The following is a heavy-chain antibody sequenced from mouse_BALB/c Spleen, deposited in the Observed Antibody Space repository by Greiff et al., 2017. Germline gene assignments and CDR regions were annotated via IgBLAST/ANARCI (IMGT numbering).Heavy chain of an antibody. CDR1: GDSITSGY. CDR2: ISYSGST. V-gene: IGHV3-8*02. CDR3: ARNYYGSSHFDY. D-gene: IGHD1-1*01. J-gene: IGHJ2*01. Sequence: EVQLQESGPSLVKPSQTLSLTCSVTGDSITSGYWNWIRKFPGNKLEYMGYISYSGSTYYNPSLKSRISITRDTSKNQYYLQLNSVTTEDTATYYCARNYYGSSHFDYWGQGTTLTVSS.